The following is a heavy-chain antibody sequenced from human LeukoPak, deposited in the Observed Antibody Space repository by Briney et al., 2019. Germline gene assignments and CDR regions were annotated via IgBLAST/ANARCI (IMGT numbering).Heavy chain of an antibody. J-gene: IGHJ4*02. CDR3: ARGAAAGTEY. CDR1: GGSFSGYY. D-gene: IGHD6-13*01. V-gene: IGHV4-34*01. Sequence: SETLSLTCAVYGGSFSGYYWSWIRQPPGKGLEWIGEINHSGSTNYNPSLKSRVTISVDKSKNQFSLKLSSVTAADTAVYYCARGAAAGTEYWGQGTLVTVSS. CDR2: INHSGST.